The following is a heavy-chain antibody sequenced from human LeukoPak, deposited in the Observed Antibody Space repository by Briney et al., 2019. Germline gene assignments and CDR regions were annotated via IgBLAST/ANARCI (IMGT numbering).Heavy chain of an antibody. V-gene: IGHV7-4-1*02. CDR2: INTNTGNP. J-gene: IGHJ6*03. Sequence: GASVKVSCKASGYTFTSYAMNWVRQAPGQGLEWMGWINTNTGNPTYAQGFTGRFVFSLDTSVSTAYLQISSLKAEDTAVYYCARPSEVYYYYYMDVWGKGTTVTVSS. CDR3: ARPSEVYYYYYMDV. CDR1: GYTFTSYA.